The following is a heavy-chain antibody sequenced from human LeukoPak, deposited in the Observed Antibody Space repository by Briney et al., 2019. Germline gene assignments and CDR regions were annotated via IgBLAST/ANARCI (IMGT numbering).Heavy chain of an antibody. CDR2: VYTAGST. D-gene: IGHD6-13*01. J-gene: IGHJ4*02. CDR3: ARGYSSNWNYFDY. Sequence: GGSLRLSCAASGFTVSNNHMTWVRQAPGKGLEWVSVVYTAGSTYYADSVKGRFTISRDNSKNTVYLQMNSLRVGDTAVYYCARGYSSNWNYFDYWGQGILFTVSS. CDR1: GFTVSNNH. V-gene: IGHV3-53*01.